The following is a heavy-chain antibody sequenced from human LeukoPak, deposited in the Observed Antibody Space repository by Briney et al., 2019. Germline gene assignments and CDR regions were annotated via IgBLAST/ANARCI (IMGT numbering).Heavy chain of an antibody. CDR2: IYSGGST. Sequence: LTGGSLRLSCAASGFTVSSNYMSWVRQAPGKGLEWVSVIYSGGSTYYADSVKGRFTISRDNSKNTLYLQMNSLRAEDTAVYYCACDRGYYDSSGYNDSWGQGTLVTVSS. CDR1: GFTVSSNY. V-gene: IGHV3-66*01. D-gene: IGHD3-22*01. J-gene: IGHJ5*01. CDR3: ACDRGYYDSSGYNDS.